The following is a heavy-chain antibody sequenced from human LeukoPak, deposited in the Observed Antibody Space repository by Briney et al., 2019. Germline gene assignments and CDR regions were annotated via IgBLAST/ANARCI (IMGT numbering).Heavy chain of an antibody. D-gene: IGHD5-18*01. Sequence: ASVKVSCKASGYTFTSYGISWVRQPPGQGLEWMGWISAYNGNTNYAQKLQGRVTMTTDTSTSTAYMELRSLRSDDTAVYYCARSKGYSYGYNYFDYWGQGTLVTVSS. CDR3: ARSKGYSYGYNYFDY. V-gene: IGHV1-18*01. CDR2: ISAYNGNT. CDR1: GYTFTSYG. J-gene: IGHJ4*02.